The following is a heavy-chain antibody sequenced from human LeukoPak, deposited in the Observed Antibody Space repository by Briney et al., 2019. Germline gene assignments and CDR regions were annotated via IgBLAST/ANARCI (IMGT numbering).Heavy chain of an antibody. D-gene: IGHD4-17*01. J-gene: IGHJ4*02. CDR2: IYYSGST. Sequence: SQTLSLTCTVSGDSISSGGYYWSWIRQHPGKGLEWIGYIYYSGSTYYNPSLKSRVTISVDTSKNQFPLKLSSVTAADTAVYYCARFTGTTETVDYWGQGTLVTVSS. V-gene: IGHV4-31*03. CDR3: ARFTGTTETVDY. CDR1: GDSISSGGYY.